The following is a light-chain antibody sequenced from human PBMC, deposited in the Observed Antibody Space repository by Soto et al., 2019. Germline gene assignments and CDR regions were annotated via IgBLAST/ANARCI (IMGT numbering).Light chain of an antibody. CDR2: DTS. V-gene: IGKV3-15*01. CDR1: QSVSNK. CDR3: KQYNTWRSIA. Sequence: EIVMTQSPATLSVSPGERATLSCRASQSVSNKLAWYQHKPGQAPRVLIYDTSTRAAGIPARFSGSGSGTDFTLTTSSLQSEDFAVYDGKQYNTWRSIAFGQGTRLESK. J-gene: IGKJ5*01.